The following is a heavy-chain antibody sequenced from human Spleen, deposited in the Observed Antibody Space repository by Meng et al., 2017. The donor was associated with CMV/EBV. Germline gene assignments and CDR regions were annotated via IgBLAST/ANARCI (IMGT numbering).Heavy chain of an antibody. CDR1: GFTFSSYW. CDR3: ARGYQQTGY. D-gene: IGHD2-2*01. V-gene: IGHV3-48*04. J-gene: IGHJ4*02. CDR2: ISSSGSTI. Sequence: GESLKISCAASGFTFSSYWMSWVRQAPGKGLEWVSYISSSGSTIYYADSVKGRFTISRDNAKNSLYLQMNSLRAEDTAVYYCARGYQQTGYWGQGTLVTVSS.